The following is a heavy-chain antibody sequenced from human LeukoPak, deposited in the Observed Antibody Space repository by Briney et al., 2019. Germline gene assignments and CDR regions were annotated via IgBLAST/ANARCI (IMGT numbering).Heavy chain of an antibody. D-gene: IGHD2-15*01. J-gene: IGHJ6*03. CDR3: AKVPRCSGGSCYTTPSYYYYMDV. V-gene: IGHV3-23*01. Sequence: PGGSLRLSCAASGFTFSSYGMSWVRQAPGKGLEWVSAISGSGGSTFYADSAKGRFTISRDNSKNTLYLQMNSLRAEDTAVYYCAKVPRCSGGSCYTTPSYYYYMDVWGKGTTVTISS. CDR1: GFTFSSYG. CDR2: ISGSGGST.